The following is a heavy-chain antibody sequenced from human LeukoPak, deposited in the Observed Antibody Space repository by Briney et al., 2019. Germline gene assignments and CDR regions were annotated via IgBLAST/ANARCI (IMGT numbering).Heavy chain of an antibody. CDR2: MNPNSGNT. V-gene: IGHV1-8*03. CDR3: ARGYDSWSGYSYYYYYMDV. CDR1: GYTFTSYD. D-gene: IGHD3-3*01. Sequence: ASVKVSCXASGYTFTSYDINWVRQATGQGLGWMGWMNPNSGNTGYAQKFQGRVTITRNTSISTAYMELSSLRSEDTAVYYCARGYDSWSGYSYYYYYMDVWGKGTTVTVSS. J-gene: IGHJ6*03.